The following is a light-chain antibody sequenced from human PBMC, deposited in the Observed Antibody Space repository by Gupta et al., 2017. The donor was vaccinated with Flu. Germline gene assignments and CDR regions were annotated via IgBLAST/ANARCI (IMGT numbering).Light chain of an antibody. CDR1: SSDVGENND. CDR2: AGN. Sequence: SVTVCSTGTSSDVGENNDVSWYQHYPGTPPKLMIYAGNVRPARVPDRFSGSKSGITASLTITGLQDEDEANYCCSSYADDNHLAFGGGTKLTVL. J-gene: IGLJ2*01. V-gene: IGLV2-11*02. CDR3: SSYADDNHLA.